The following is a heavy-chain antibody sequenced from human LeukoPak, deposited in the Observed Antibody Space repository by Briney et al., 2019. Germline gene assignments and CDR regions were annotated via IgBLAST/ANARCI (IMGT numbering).Heavy chain of an antibody. J-gene: IGHJ4*02. V-gene: IGHV5-51*03. CDR3: ARLWTAAGNNVDY. Sequence: GESLKISCKGSGYSFTSYWIGWVRQMPGKGLEWMGIIYPGDSDTRYSPSFQGQVTISADKSISTADLQWSSLKASDTAMYYCARLWTAAGNNVDYWGQGTLVTVSS. CDR1: GYSFTSYW. D-gene: IGHD6-13*01. CDR2: IYPGDSDT.